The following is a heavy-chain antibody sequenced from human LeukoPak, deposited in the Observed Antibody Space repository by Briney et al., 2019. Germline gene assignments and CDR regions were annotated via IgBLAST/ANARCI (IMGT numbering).Heavy chain of an antibody. D-gene: IGHD3-22*01. V-gene: IGHV4-59*01. CDR2: IYYSGST. Sequence: SETLSLTCAVYGGSFGGYYWSWIRQPPGKGLEWIGYIYYSGSTNYNPSLKSRVTISVDTSKNQFSLKLSSVTAADTAVYYCARANPYYYDSSGYHFDYWGQGTLVTVSS. J-gene: IGHJ4*02. CDR1: GGSFGGYY. CDR3: ARANPYYYDSSGYHFDY.